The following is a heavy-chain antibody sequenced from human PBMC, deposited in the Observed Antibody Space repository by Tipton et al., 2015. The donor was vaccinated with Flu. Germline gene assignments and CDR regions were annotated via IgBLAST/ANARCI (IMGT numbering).Heavy chain of an antibody. V-gene: IGHV3-64*01. CDR3: AREERGTHDY. J-gene: IGHJ4*02. CDR2: ISSNGGST. CDR1: GFTFSSYA. D-gene: IGHD3-16*01. Sequence: GSLRLSCAASGFTFSSYAMHWVRQAPGKGLEYVSAISSNGGSTYYANSVKGRFTISRDNSKNTLYLQMGSLRAEDMAVYYCAREERGTHDYWGQGTLVTVSS.